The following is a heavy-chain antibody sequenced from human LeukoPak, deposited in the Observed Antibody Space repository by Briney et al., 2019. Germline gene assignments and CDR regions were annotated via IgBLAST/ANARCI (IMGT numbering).Heavy chain of an antibody. V-gene: IGHV4-30-4*01. CDR1: GGSISSGDYY. Sequence: SETLSLTCTVSGGSISSGDYYWNWIRQPPGKGLEWIGYIYSSGSTYYNPSLKSRVTISVDTSKNQFSLKLSSVTAADTAVYYCARDPKLWFGEFHNWFDPWGQGTLVTVSS. CDR2: IYSSGST. J-gene: IGHJ5*02. CDR3: ARDPKLWFGEFHNWFDP. D-gene: IGHD3-10*01.